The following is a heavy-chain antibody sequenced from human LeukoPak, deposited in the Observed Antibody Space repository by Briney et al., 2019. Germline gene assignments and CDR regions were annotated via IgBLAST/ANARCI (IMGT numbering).Heavy chain of an antibody. CDR3: ARDQVGPED. Sequence: PGGSLRLSCAAPGFTFSGSWMSWVRQAPGKGLEWVANMNQDGSEKYYVDSVKGRFTISRDNAKSSLYLQMNSLTAEDTAVYYCARDQVGPEDWGQGTLVTVSS. V-gene: IGHV3-7*01. CDR1: GFTFSGSW. J-gene: IGHJ4*02. D-gene: IGHD1-26*01. CDR2: MNQDGSEK.